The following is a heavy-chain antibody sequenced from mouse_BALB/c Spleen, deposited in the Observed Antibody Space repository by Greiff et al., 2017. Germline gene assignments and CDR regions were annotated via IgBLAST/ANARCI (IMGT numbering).Heavy chain of an antibody. D-gene: IGHD1-1*01. CDR1: GYAFTNYL. CDR2: INPGSGGT. V-gene: IGHV1-54*01. Sequence: QVQLQQSGAELVRPGTSVKVSCKASGYAFTNYLIEWVKQRPGQGLEWIGVINPGSGGTNYNEKFKGKATLTADKSSSTAYMQLSSLTSDDSAVYFCARLYGWYFDVWGAGTTVTVSS. CDR3: ARLYGWYFDV. J-gene: IGHJ1*01.